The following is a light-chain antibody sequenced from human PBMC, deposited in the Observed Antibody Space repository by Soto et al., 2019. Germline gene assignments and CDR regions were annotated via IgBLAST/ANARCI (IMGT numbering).Light chain of an antibody. J-gene: IGKJ2*01. CDR3: QQYGSSPYT. Sequence: DIVLTQSPGTLSLSPGERATLSCRASQSVSSSYLAWYQQKPGQAPRLLIYGASSRATGIPDRLSGSGSGTDFTLTISRLEPEDFAVYYCQQYGSSPYTFGQGTKLEIK. CDR1: QSVSSSY. CDR2: GAS. V-gene: IGKV3-20*01.